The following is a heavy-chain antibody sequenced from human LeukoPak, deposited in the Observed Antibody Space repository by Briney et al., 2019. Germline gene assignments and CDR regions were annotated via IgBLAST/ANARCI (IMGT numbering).Heavy chain of an antibody. V-gene: IGHV4-38-2*01. Sequence: PSETLSLTCAVSGYSISSGYYWGWIRQPPGKGLEWIGSIYNTGSAYYNPSLKSRVSILVDKSKKQFSLKLSSVTAADTAVYYCASNAYYYDSSGLFDYWGQGTLVTVSS. D-gene: IGHD3-22*01. CDR1: GYSISSGYY. J-gene: IGHJ4*02. CDR2: IYNTGSA. CDR3: ASNAYYYDSSGLFDY.